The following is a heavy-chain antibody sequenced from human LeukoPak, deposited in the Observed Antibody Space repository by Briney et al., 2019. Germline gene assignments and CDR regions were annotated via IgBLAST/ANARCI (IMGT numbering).Heavy chain of an antibody. J-gene: IGHJ6*02. Sequence: PSETLSLTCTVSGGSISSYFWTWIRQPPGKGLEWIGYISYSGTTNYNPSLKSRVTISVDTSKNQFSLKLSPVTAADTAVYYCARVQRGGYYNYGMDVWGQGTTVTVSS. CDR1: GGSISSYF. D-gene: IGHD3-10*01. V-gene: IGHV4-59*01. CDR3: ARVQRGGYYNYGMDV. CDR2: ISYSGTT.